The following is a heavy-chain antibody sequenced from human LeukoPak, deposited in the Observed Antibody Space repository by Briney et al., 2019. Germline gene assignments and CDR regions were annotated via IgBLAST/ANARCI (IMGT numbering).Heavy chain of an antibody. Sequence: GGSLRLSCAASGFTFSSYAMHWVRQAPGKGLEWVAVISYDGSNKYYADSVKGRFTISRDNSKNTLYLQMNSLRAEDTAVYYCASGGSGYDLDYWAREPWSPSPQ. D-gene: IGHD5-12*01. CDR3: ASGGSGYDLDY. V-gene: IGHV3-30*04. J-gene: IGHJ4*02. CDR1: GFTFSSYA. CDR2: ISYDGSNK.